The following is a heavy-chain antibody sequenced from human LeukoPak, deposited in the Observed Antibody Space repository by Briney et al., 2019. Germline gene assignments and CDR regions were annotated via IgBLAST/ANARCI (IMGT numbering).Heavy chain of an antibody. CDR1: GFSFSSYG. Sequence: LPGGSLRLSCAASGFSFSSYGMSWVRQAPGKGLEWVSVIYSGGSTYYADSVKGRFTISRDNSKNTLYLQMNSLRAEDTAVYYCARDSDENSGSYPSRSYWGQGTLVTVSS. V-gene: IGHV3-53*01. CDR2: IYSGGST. D-gene: IGHD1-26*01. CDR3: ARDSDENSGSYPSRSY. J-gene: IGHJ4*02.